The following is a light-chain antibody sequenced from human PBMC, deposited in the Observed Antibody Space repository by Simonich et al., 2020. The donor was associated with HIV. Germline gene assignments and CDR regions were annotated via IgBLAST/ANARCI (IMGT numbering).Light chain of an antibody. J-gene: IGLJ2*01. CDR3: CSYAVGVI. CDR2: DGT. Sequence: QSALTQPRSVSGSPGQSVTISCTGTSSDVGSHNFVSWVQHHPGKAPKLMIIDGTKRPSGVSNRFSGSKSSNTASLTISGLQAEDEADYYCCSYAVGVIFGGGTKLTVL. CDR1: SSDVGSHNF. V-gene: IGLV2-23*01.